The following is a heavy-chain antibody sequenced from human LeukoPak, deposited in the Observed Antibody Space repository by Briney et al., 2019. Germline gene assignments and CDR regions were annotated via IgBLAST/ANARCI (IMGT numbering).Heavy chain of an antibody. V-gene: IGHV4-34*01. J-gene: IGHJ4*02. CDR2: INHSGST. D-gene: IGHD2-2*01. CDR1: GGSLSGYY. Sequence: SETLSLTCTVYGGSLSGYYWSWIRQPPGKGLEWIGEINHSGSTNYNPSLKSRVTISVDTSKNQFSLKLSSVTAADTAVYYCARVVDCSSSSCYAPGFDYWGQGTLVTVSS. CDR3: ARVVDCSSSSCYAPGFDY.